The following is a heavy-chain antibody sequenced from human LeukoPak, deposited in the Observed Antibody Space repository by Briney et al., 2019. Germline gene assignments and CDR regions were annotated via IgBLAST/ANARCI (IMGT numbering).Heavy chain of an antibody. CDR2: IYYSGST. J-gene: IGHJ4*02. CDR1: GGSISSGGYY. Sequence: PSETLSLTCAVSGGSISSGGYYWSWLRPHPGKGLEWIGYIYYSGSTYYKPSLKSRVTISVDRSKNQFSLKLSSVTAADTAVYYCARDRGTGYFDYWGQGTLVTVSS. V-gene: IGHV4-31*11. CDR3: ARDRGTGYFDY. D-gene: IGHD3-10*01.